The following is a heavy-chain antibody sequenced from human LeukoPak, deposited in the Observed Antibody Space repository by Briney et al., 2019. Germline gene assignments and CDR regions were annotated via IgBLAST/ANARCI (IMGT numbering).Heavy chain of an antibody. V-gene: IGHV4-59*08. Sequence: SETLSLTCTVSGGSFSTYYWSWIRQPPGKGLEWIGNIYYSGSTKYTPSLKSRVTISVDTGKKQFSLKLSAVTAADTAVYFCVRYSGYLYYNWFDPWGQGTLVTVFS. CDR1: GGSFSTYY. J-gene: IGHJ5*02. CDR3: VRYSGYLYYNWFDP. CDR2: IYYSGST. D-gene: IGHD5-12*01.